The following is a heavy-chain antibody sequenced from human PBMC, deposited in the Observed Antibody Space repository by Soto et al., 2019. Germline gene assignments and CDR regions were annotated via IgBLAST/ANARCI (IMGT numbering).Heavy chain of an antibody. CDR2: IYYSGST. V-gene: IGHV4-39*01. J-gene: IGHJ6*02. CDR3: ARRARFLEWTYYYYGMDV. Sequence: QLLESGPGLVKPSETLSLTCTVSGGSISSSSYYWGWIRQPPGKGLEWIGSIYYSGSTYYNPSLKSRVTISVDTSKNQFSLKLSSVTAADTAVYYCARRARFLEWTYYYYGMDVWGQGTTVTVSS. CDR1: GGSISSSSYY. D-gene: IGHD3-3*01.